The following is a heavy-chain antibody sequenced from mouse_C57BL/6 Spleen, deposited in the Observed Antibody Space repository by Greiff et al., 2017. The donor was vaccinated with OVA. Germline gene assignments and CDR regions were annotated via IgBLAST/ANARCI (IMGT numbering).Heavy chain of an antibody. CDR2: IYPGSGNT. CDR3: ARNYGSSYGTFDY. J-gene: IGHJ2*01. Sequence: VMLVESGAELVRPGASVKLSCKASGYTFTDYYINWVKQRPGQGLEWIARIYPGSGNTYYNEKFKGKATLTAEKSSSTAYMQLSSLTSEDSAVYFCARNYGSSYGTFDYWGQGTTLTVSS. CDR1: GYTFTDYY. V-gene: IGHV1-76*01. D-gene: IGHD1-1*01.